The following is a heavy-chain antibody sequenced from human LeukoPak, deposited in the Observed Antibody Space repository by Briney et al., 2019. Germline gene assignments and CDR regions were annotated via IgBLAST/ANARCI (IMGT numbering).Heavy chain of an antibody. CDR1: GFTFSSYA. D-gene: IGHD4-23*01. Sequence: GGSLRLSCAASGFTFSSYAMSWVRQAPGKGLEWVSAISGSGGSTYYADSVKGRFTISRDNAKNSLYLQMNSLRAEDTAVYYCARNTLTTVVTPTDYWYFDLWGRGTLVTVSS. CDR2: ISGSGGST. V-gene: IGHV3-23*01. CDR3: ARNTLTTVVTPTDYWYFDL. J-gene: IGHJ2*01.